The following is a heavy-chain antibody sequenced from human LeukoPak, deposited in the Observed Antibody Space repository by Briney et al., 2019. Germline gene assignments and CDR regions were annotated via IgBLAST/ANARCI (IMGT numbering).Heavy chain of an antibody. CDR2: IYTSGST. J-gene: IGHJ5*02. CDR3: ARETSSSWYNWFDP. CDR1: GGSISSYY. Sequence: PSETLSLNCTVSGGSISSYYWSWIRQPAGKGLEWIGRIYTSGSTNYNPSLKSRVTMSVDTSKNQFSLKLSSVTAADTAVYYCARETSSSWYNWFDPWGQGTLVTVSS. V-gene: IGHV4-4*07. D-gene: IGHD6-13*01.